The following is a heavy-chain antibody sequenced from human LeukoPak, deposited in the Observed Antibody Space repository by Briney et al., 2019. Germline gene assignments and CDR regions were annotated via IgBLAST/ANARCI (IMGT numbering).Heavy chain of an antibody. J-gene: IGHJ3*02. V-gene: IGHV4-39*07. CDR3: ARTSELPKLATDAFDI. D-gene: IGHD1-1*01. CDR2: IYYSGST. Sequence: SETLSLTCTVSGGSISSSSYYWGWIRQPPGKGLEWIGSIYYSGSTYYNPSLKSRVTISVDTSKNQFSLKLSSVTAADTAVYYCARTSELPKLATDAFDIWGQGTMATVSS. CDR1: GGSISSSSYY.